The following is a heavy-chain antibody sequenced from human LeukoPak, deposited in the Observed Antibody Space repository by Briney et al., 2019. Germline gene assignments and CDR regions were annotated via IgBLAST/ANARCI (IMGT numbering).Heavy chain of an antibody. V-gene: IGHV1-8*01. CDR3: ARSRAVATIFVRRRTSGSFDY. D-gene: IGHD5-12*01. CDR1: GYTFTSYD. Sequence: ASVKVSCRASGYTFTSYDINWVRQATGQGLEWMGWMNPNSGNTGYAQKFQGRVTMTRNTSISTAYMELSSLRSEDTAVYYCARSRAVATIFVRRRTSGSFDYWGQGTLVTVSS. J-gene: IGHJ4*02. CDR2: MNPNSGNT.